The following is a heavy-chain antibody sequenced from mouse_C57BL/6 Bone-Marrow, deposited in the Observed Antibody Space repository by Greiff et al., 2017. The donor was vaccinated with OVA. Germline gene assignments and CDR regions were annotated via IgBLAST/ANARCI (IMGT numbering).Heavy chain of an antibody. V-gene: IGHV3-6*01. CDR3: ASVYDYDGAY. CDR1: GYSITSGYY. J-gene: IGHJ3*01. CDR2: ISYDGSN. Sequence: EVQLQQSGPGLVKPSQSLSLTCSVTGYSITSGYYWNWIRQFPGNKLEWMGYISYDGSNNYNPSLKNRISITRDTSKNQLFLKLNSVTTEDTATYYCASVYDYDGAYWGQGTLVTVSA. D-gene: IGHD2-4*01.